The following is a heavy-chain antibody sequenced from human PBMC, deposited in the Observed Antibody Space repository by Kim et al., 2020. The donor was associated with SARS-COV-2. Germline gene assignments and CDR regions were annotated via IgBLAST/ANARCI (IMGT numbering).Heavy chain of an antibody. CDR3: AGDRRYDILTGLLEARTLDY. D-gene: IGHD3-9*01. CDR2: ISNSGSTI. Sequence: GGSLRLSCAASGFTFSDYYLSWIRQAPGKGLEWVSYISNSGSTIYYAGPVKGRFAISRDNAKNSLYLHMNSLRAEDTAVYYCAGDRRYDILTGLLEARTLDYWGQGTLVTVSS. CDR1: GFTFSDYY. J-gene: IGHJ4*02. V-gene: IGHV3-11*01.